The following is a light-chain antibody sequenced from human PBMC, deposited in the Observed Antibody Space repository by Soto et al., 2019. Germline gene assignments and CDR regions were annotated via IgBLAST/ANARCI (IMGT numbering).Light chain of an antibody. CDR1: QSIRTY. CDR3: QQSSTTPRT. Sequence: DLQMTQSPSSLSASVGDAVTITCRASQSIRTYLNWYQQKPGKAPKFLIYAASSLESGVPSRFSGSGSGTDFSLTINNLQPEDFATYYCQQSSTTPRTFGQGTKLQIK. J-gene: IGKJ2*01. V-gene: IGKV1-39*01. CDR2: AAS.